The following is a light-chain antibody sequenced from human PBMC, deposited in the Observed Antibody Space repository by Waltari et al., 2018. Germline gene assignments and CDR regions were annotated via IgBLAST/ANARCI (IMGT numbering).Light chain of an antibody. CDR1: SSDVGGYNL. Sequence: QSVLTQPASVSGSPGQSITISCTGTSSDVGGYNLVSWYQHHPGKAPKLIIYEGSKRPSGVSYRFSGSKSGYTASLTISGLQAEDEADYYCCSYAGSKDLFGGGTKLTVL. J-gene: IGLJ2*01. CDR3: CSYAGSKDL. CDR2: EGS. V-gene: IGLV2-23*01.